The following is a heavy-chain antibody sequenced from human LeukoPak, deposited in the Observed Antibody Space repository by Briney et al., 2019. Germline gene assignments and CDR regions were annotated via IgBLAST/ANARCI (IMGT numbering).Heavy chain of an antibody. CDR2: IYYSGST. Sequence: SETLSLTCTASGGSISSSSYHWGWIRQPPGKGLEWIGSIYYSGSTYYEPSLKSRVTISVDTSKNQFSLKLSSVTAADTAVYYCARLVVSTWYHEVLLGRDYWGQGTLVTVSS. D-gene: IGHD6-13*01. J-gene: IGHJ4*02. CDR1: GGSISSSSYH. CDR3: ARLVVSTWYHEVLLGRDY. V-gene: IGHV4-39*01.